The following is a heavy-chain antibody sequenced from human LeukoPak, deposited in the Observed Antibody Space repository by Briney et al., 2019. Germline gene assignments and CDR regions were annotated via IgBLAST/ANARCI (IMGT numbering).Heavy chain of an antibody. Sequence: SETLSLTCTVSGGYISSYYWSWIRQPAGKGLEWIGRIYTSGSTNYNPSLKSRVTMSVDTSKNQFSLKLSSVTAADTAVYYCARDRYCSSTSCAPWVFDIWGQGTMVTVSS. CDR3: ARDRYCSSTSCAPWVFDI. CDR1: GGYISSYY. D-gene: IGHD2-2*01. J-gene: IGHJ3*02. CDR2: IYTSGST. V-gene: IGHV4-4*07.